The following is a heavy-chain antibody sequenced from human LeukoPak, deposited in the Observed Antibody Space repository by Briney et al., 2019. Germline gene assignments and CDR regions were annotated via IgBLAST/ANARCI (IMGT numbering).Heavy chain of an antibody. CDR1: GGSFSGYY. CDR3: ARHRRIWFGELAVNGHDY. V-gene: IGHV4-34*01. Sequence: SETLSLTCAVYGGSFSGYYWSWIRQPPGKGLEWIGEINHSGSTNYNPSHKSRVTISVDTSKNQFSLKLSSVTAADTAVYYCARHRRIWFGELAVNGHDYWGQGTLVTVSS. J-gene: IGHJ4*02. D-gene: IGHD3-10*01. CDR2: INHSGST.